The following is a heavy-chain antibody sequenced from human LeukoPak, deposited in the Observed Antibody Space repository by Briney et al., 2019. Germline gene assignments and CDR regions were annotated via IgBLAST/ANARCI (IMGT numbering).Heavy chain of an antibody. V-gene: IGHV1-69*13. CDR2: IVPMFDTP. CDR3: ARDRILTGYYNWFDP. Sequence: SVKVSCKASGGTFSSSAISWVRQAPGQGLEWMGGIVPMFDTPNYPHKFQDRVTITVDESTSTAYMDLSSLRSEDTAVYYCARDRILTGYYNWFDPWGQGTLVTVSS. CDR1: GGTFSSSA. D-gene: IGHD3-9*01. J-gene: IGHJ5*02.